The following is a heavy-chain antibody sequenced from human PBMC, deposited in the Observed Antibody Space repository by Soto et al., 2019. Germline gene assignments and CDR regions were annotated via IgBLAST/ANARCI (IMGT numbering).Heavy chain of an antibody. J-gene: IGHJ6*02. CDR3: AKNIAAAGTFHYYYYYGMDV. V-gene: IGHV3-30*18. CDR2: ISYDGSNK. D-gene: IGHD6-13*01. Sequence: PGGSLRLSCAASGFTFSSYGMHWVRQAPGKGLEWVAVISYDGSNKYYADSVKGRFTISRDNSKNTLYLQMNSLRAEDTAVYYCAKNIAAAGTFHYYYYYGMDVWGQGTTVT. CDR1: GFTFSSYG.